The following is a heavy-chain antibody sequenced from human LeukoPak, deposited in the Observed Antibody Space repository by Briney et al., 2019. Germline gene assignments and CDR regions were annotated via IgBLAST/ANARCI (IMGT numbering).Heavy chain of an antibody. D-gene: IGHD3-3*02. J-gene: IGHJ6*03. Sequence: SVKVSCKASGYTFTSYDINWVRQATGQGLEWMGGIIPIFGTANYAQKFQGRVTITTDESTSTAFMDLSSLRSEDTAVYYCARGKLGYYYYHMDAWGKGTTVTVSS. V-gene: IGHV1-69*05. CDR2: IIPIFGTA. CDR3: ARGKLGYYYYHMDA. CDR1: GYTFTSYD.